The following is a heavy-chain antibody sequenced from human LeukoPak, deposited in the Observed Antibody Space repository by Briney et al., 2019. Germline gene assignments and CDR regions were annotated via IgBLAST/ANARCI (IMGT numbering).Heavy chain of an antibody. CDR2: IIPILGIA. Sequence: SVKVSCKASGYTFTSYGISWVRQAPGQGLEWMGRIIPILGIANYAQKFQGRVTITADKSTSTAYMELSSLRSEDTAVYYCARKSIAVAGAPYYYYYYGMDVWGQGTTVTVSS. CDR3: ARKSIAVAGAPYYYYYYGMDV. D-gene: IGHD6-19*01. V-gene: IGHV1-69*04. J-gene: IGHJ6*02. CDR1: GYTFTSYG.